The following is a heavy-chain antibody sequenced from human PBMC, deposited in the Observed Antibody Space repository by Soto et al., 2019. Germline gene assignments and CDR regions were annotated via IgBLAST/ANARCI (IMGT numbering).Heavy chain of an antibody. CDR3: ATDKGDSYGYGNY. Sequence: SVNVSCEASGFTVTKSAVQWVRQARGQLLEWIGWIVVGSGNTNYAQKFQERVTITRDMSTTTAYMELSSLRSEDTALYYCATDKGDSYGYGNYWVQGTLVTVSS. CDR2: IVVGSGNT. J-gene: IGHJ4*02. D-gene: IGHD5-18*01. V-gene: IGHV1-58*01. CDR1: GFTVTKSA.